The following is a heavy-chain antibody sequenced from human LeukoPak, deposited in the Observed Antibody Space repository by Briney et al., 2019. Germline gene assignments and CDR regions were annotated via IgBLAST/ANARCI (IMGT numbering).Heavy chain of an antibody. V-gene: IGHV4-61*02. J-gene: IGHJ5*02. CDR3: ARGLSSSWYWFDT. CDR2: INTSGNI. CDR1: GGSISSESYY. D-gene: IGHD6-13*01. Sequence: SETLSLTCTVSGGSISSESYYWSWIRQPAGKALEWIGRINTSGNINYNPSLKSRAALSVDTSNNQFPLKLSSLTAADTAVYYCARGLSSSWYWFDTWGQGTLVTVSS.